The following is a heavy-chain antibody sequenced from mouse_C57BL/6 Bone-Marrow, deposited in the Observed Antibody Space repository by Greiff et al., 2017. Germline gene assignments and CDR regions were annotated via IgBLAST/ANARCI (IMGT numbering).Heavy chain of an antibody. CDR1: GYAFSSSW. CDR3: ARPNWDRYFDV. J-gene: IGHJ1*03. Sequence: QVQLQQSGPELVKPGASVKISCKASGYAFSSSWMNWVKQRPGTGLEWIGRIYPGDGDTNYNGKFTGKATLTADKSSSTAYMQLSSLTSEDSAVYFCARPNWDRYFDVWGTGTTVSVSS. V-gene: IGHV1-82*01. D-gene: IGHD4-1*01. CDR2: IYPGDGDT.